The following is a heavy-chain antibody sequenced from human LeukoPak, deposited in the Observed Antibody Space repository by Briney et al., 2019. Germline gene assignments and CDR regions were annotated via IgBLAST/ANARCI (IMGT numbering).Heavy chain of an antibody. J-gene: IGHJ6*02. CDR1: GFTFSSYW. D-gene: IGHD2-2*01. CDR2: IKQDGSEK. V-gene: IGHV3-7*01. CDR3: ARGLRPVVPAAMASVYYYYYGMDV. Sequence: GGSLRLSCAASGFTFSSYWMSWVRQAPGKGLEWVANIKQDGSEKYYADSVKGRFTISRDNSKNTLYLQMNSLRAEDTAVYYCARGLRPVVPAAMASVYYYYYGMDVWGQGTTVTVSS.